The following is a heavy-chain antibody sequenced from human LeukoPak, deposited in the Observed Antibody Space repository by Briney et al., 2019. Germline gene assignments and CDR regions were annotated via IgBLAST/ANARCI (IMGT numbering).Heavy chain of an antibody. Sequence: GGSLRLSCAASGFTFSSYWISWVRQAPGKGLEWVANIKQDGSEKYYVDSVKGRFTISRDNAKNSLYLQMNSLRAEDTAVYYCARDMPIVVSDYWSQGTLVTVSS. V-gene: IGHV3-7*01. CDR2: IKQDGSEK. D-gene: IGHD2-2*01. CDR1: GFTFSSYW. J-gene: IGHJ4*02. CDR3: ARDMPIVVSDY.